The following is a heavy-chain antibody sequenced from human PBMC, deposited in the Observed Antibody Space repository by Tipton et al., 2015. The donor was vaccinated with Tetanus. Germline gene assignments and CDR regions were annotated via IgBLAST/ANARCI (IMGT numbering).Heavy chain of an antibody. V-gene: IGHV3-74*01. CDR3: ARLSANSYGYPQFDY. D-gene: IGHD5-18*01. J-gene: IGHJ4*02. Sequence: LRLSCAASGFTFSSYWMHWVRQAPGKGLVWVSRINSDGSSTSYADSVKGRFTISRDNAKNTPSLQMNSLRAEDTAVYYCARLSANSYGYPQFDYWGQGTLVTVSS. CDR2: INSDGSST. CDR1: GFTFSSYW.